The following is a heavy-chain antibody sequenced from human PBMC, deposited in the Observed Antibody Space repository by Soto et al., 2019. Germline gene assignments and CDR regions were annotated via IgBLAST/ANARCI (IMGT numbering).Heavy chain of an antibody. CDR3: ARGRRNGKRFPGYFDL. V-gene: IGHV3-30-3*01. D-gene: IGHD2-8*01. CDR2: ISYDGSNK. Sequence: PGGSLILSCAASGFTCSNYTIHWVRQAPGKGLEWVAVISYDGSNKYYADSVKGRFTISRDNSKNTLYLQMNSLRAEDTAVYYCARGRRNGKRFPGYFDLWGRGTLVTVSS. CDR1: GFTCSNYT. J-gene: IGHJ2*01.